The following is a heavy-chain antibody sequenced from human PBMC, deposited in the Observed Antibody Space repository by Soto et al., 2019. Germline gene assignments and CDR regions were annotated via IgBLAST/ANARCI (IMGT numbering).Heavy chain of an antibody. CDR3: ATDPVYGDYGY. J-gene: IGHJ4*02. V-gene: IGHV1-69*12. D-gene: IGHD4-17*01. CDR2: IIPIFGTA. CDR1: GGTFSSYA. Sequence: QVQLVQSGAEVKKPGSSVKVSCKASGGTFSSYAISSVLQAPGQGLEWMGGIIPIFGTANYAQKFQGRVTITAAEATSTAYMELSSMRSEDTAVYYCATDPVYGDYGYLGQGTLVTVCS.